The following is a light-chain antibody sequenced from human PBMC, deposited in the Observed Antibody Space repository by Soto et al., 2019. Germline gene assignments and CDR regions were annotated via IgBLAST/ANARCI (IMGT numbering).Light chain of an antibody. CDR2: DAS. CDR3: QQYAVSPIT. Sequence: ETVLTQSPGTLSLSPGEGATLSCRASQSVGRNYLAWYQQKPGQAPRLLIYDASSRAAGIPDRFSGSGSGTDFTLSISRLESEDFAVYSCQQYAVSPITFGQGTRLEIK. J-gene: IGKJ5*01. V-gene: IGKV3-20*01. CDR1: QSVGRNY.